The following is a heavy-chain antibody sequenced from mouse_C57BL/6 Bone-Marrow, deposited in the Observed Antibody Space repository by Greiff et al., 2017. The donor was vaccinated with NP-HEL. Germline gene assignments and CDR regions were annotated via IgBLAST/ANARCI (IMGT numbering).Heavy chain of an antibody. CDR3: APSGSSLYYYAMDY. Sequence: QVQLQQSGAELARPGASVKLSCKASAYTFTSYGISWVKQRTGQGLEWIGEIYPRSGNTYYNEKFKGKATLTADKSSSTAYMELRSLTSEDSAVYFCAPSGSSLYYYAMDYWGQGTSVTVSS. J-gene: IGHJ4*01. V-gene: IGHV1-81*01. CDR2: IYPRSGNT. D-gene: IGHD1-1*01. CDR1: AYTFTSYG.